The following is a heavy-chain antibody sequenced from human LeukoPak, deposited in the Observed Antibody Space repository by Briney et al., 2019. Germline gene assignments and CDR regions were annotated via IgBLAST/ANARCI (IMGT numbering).Heavy chain of an antibody. CDR3: ARGLNWFDP. V-gene: IGHV5-51*01. CDR2: TYPGDSET. J-gene: IGHJ5*02. CDR1: GYSFTNYR. Sequence: GESLKISCQGSGYSFTNYRINWVRQAPGKGLEWMGATYPGDSETRYSPSFQGQVTISADKSISTAYLQWSSLKASDTAMYYCARGLNWFDPWGQGTLVTVSS.